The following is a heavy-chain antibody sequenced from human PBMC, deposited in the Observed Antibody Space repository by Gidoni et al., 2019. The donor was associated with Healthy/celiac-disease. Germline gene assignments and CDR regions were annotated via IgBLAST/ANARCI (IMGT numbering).Heavy chain of an antibody. D-gene: IGHD1-26*01. CDR1: GFTVSSNY. V-gene: IGHV3-66*01. CDR3: ARESSGSPGAY. CDR2: INSGGST. J-gene: IGHJ4*02. Sequence: EVQLVESGGGLVQPGGSLRPSCAASGFTVSSNYMSWVRQAPGKGLEWVAVINSGGSTYYAASVKGRYTISSDNSKNTLYLQMNSLGAEDTAVYYCARESSGSPGAYWGQGTLVTVSS.